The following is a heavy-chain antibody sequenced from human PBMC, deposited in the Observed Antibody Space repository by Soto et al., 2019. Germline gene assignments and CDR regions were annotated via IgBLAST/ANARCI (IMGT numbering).Heavy chain of an antibody. J-gene: IGHJ3*02. CDR3: ARVSLVPAAMGAVGAFDI. CDR1: GYTFTSYG. Sequence: GASVKVSCKASGYTFTSYGISWVRQAPGQGLEWMGWISAYNGNTNYAQKLQGRVTMTTDTSTSTAYMELRSLRSDDTAVYYCARVSLVPAAMGAVGAFDIWGQGTMVTVSS. V-gene: IGHV1-18*01. CDR2: ISAYNGNT. D-gene: IGHD2-2*01.